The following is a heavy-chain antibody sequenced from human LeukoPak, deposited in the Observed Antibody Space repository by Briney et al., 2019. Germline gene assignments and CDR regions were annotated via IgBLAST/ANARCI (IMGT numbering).Heavy chain of an antibody. CDR2: ITTDGSGT. CDR1: GFTFSDAW. J-gene: IGHJ4*02. Sequence: GGSLRLSCAASGFTFSDAWMRWVRQAPGKGLVWVSHITTDGSGTSYADSVKGRFTISRDNAKNTLYLQMNSLRAEDTAVYYCARGAIVGANFDYWGQGTLVTVSS. V-gene: IGHV3-74*01. CDR3: ARGAIVGANFDY. D-gene: IGHD1-26*01.